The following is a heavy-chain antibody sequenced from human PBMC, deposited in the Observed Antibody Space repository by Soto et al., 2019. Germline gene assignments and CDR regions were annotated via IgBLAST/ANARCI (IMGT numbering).Heavy chain of an antibody. D-gene: IGHD3-3*01. J-gene: IGHJ3*02. CDR2: FFIGGNT. CDR3: ARAHFFLEWLFRNEESPDAFDI. V-gene: IGHV4-39*01. Sequence: SDTLSLTCTVSGGSITVDSISRNTYYWGWMRQPPGKGLEWIASFFIGGNTYYNPSLKSRVTTSVDTSKNQFSLKLSSVTAADTAVYYCARAHFFLEWLFRNEESPDAFDIWGQGTMVT. CDR1: GGSITVDSISRNTYY.